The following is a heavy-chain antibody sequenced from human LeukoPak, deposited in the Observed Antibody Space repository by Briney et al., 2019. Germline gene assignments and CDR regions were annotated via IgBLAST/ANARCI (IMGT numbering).Heavy chain of an antibody. J-gene: IGHJ6*02. CDR2: ISWNSGSI. CDR1: GFTFDDYA. CDR3: AKDALYSNYGSYGMDV. Sequence: GGSLRLSCAASGFTFDDYAMHWVRQAPGKGLEWVSGISWNSGSIGYADSVKGRFTISRDNAKSSLYLQMNSLRAEDTALYYCAKDALYSNYGSYGMDVWGQGTTVTVSS. V-gene: IGHV3-9*01. D-gene: IGHD4-11*01.